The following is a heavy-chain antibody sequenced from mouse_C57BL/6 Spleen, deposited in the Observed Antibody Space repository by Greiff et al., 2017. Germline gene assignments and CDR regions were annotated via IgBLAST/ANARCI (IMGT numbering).Heavy chain of an antibody. CDR2: FYPGSGSI. J-gene: IGHJ4*01. CDR1: GYTFTEYS. D-gene: IGHD2-10*01. V-gene: IGHV1-62-2*01. Sequence: QVQLQQPGAELVKPGASVKLSCKASGYTFTEYSIHWVKQRSGQGLEWIGWFYPGSGSIKYNEKFKDKATLTADKSSSTVYMGLSRLTSEDSAVYLCARHEAPTWAMDYWGQGTSVTVSS. CDR3: ARHEAPTWAMDY.